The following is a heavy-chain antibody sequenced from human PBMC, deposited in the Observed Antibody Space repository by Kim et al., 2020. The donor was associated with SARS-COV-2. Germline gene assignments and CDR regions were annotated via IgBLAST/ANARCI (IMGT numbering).Heavy chain of an antibody. CDR1: GGSISSYY. D-gene: IGHD3-22*01. CDR2: IYTSGST. Sequence: SETLSLTCTVSGGSISSYYWSWIRQLAGKGLEWIGRIYTSGSTNYNPSLKSRVTMSVDTSKNQFSLKLSSVTAADTAVYYCARYDHYYCDSSGYYYYYYGMDVWGQGTTVTVSS. J-gene: IGHJ6*02. V-gene: IGHV4-4*07. CDR3: ARYDHYYCDSSGYYYYYYGMDV.